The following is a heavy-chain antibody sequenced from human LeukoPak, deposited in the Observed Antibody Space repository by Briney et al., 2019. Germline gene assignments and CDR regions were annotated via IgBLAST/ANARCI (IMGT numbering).Heavy chain of an antibody. CDR1: GFTFSTYA. J-gene: IGHJ4*02. Sequence: GSLRLSCAASGFTFSTYAMHWVRQAPGKGLEWIGEINHSGSTNYNPSLKSRVTISVDTSKNQFSLKLSSVTAADTAVYYCASRPIVGGSSGWSSDYWGQGTLVTVSS. V-gene: IGHV4-34*01. CDR2: INHSGST. CDR3: ASRPIVGGSSGWSSDY. D-gene: IGHD6-19*01.